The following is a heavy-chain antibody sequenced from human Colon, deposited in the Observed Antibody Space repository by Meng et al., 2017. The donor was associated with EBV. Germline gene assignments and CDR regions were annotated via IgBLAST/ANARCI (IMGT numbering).Heavy chain of an antibody. CDR1: GGPCRDYF. V-gene: IGHV4-34*01. J-gene: IGHJ5*02. D-gene: IGHD3-10*01. Sequence: AQLQQCGAGLLKPPETLSRSCAVIGGPCRDYFWTWIPHPPGKGLEWSGEIDHRGNTKYNPSLKSRVTISLDTSKKQFSLKVSSVTAADSAVYYCARRGPSGNFSPWSQGALVTVSS. CDR3: ARRGPSGNFSP. CDR2: IDHRGNT.